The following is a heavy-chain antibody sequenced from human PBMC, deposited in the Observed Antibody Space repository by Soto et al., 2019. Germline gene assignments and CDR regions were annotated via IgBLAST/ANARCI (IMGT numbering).Heavy chain of an antibody. J-gene: IGHJ6*02. CDR1: GFTFSSYS. CDR2: ISSSSSYI. CDR3: ARDAHGEGYCSSTSCYYYYYGMDV. D-gene: IGHD2-2*01. Sequence: PGGSLRLSCAASGFTFSSYSMNWVRQAPGKGLEWVSSISSSSSYIYYADSVKGRFTISRDNAKNSLYLQMNSLRAEDTAVYYCARDAHGEGYCSSTSCYYYYYGMDVWGQGTTVTVSS. V-gene: IGHV3-21*01.